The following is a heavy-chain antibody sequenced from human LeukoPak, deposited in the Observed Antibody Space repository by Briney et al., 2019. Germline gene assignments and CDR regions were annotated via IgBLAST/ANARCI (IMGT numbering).Heavy chain of an antibody. J-gene: IGHJ4*02. Sequence: GGSLRLSCLASGFTVGNNHMSWVRQAPGKGLEWVSIIYDSGRTNYADSVKGRFTISRDNSKNTLYLQMNSLRADDTALYYCIGHGGYSFWGQGTLVTVSS. V-gene: IGHV3-66*01. D-gene: IGHD4-23*01. CDR1: GFTVGNNH. CDR3: IGHGGYSF. CDR2: IYDSGRT.